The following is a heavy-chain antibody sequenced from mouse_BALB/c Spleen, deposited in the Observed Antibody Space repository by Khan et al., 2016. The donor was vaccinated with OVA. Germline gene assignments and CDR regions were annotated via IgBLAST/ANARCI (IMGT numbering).Heavy chain of an antibody. J-gene: IGHJ1*01. CDR3: ARSGGNFHWYFDV. D-gene: IGHD2-1*01. CDR2: MSSGSSTI. Sequence: EVKLVESGGGLVQPGGSRKLSCAASGFSFSSFGMHWVRQAPKKGLEWVAYMSSGSSTIYYVDTVKGRFTISSDNPKNTLFLQMTSLRSEDTAMYYCARSGGNFHWYFDVWGAGTSVTVSS. CDR1: GFSFSSFG. V-gene: IGHV5-17*02.